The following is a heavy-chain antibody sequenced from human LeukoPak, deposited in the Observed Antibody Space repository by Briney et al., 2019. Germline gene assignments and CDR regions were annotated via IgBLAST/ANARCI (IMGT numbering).Heavy chain of an antibody. CDR3: AKVGERGSGYYSFDY. CDR2: ISGDRSDT. D-gene: IGHD3-22*01. J-gene: IGHJ4*02. CDR1: GFTFDDYA. V-gene: IGHV3-43*02. Sequence: PGGSLRLSCAASGFTFDDYAMHWVRQPPGKGLEWVSLISGDRSDTYYADSVKGRFTISRDNSKNSLYLQMDSLRTEDTALYYCAKVGERGSGYYSFDYWGQGTLVTVSS.